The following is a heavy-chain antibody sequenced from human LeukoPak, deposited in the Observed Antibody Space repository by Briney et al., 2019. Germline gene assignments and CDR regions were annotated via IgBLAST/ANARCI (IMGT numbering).Heavy chain of an antibody. Sequence: GGSLRLSCAASGFTVSSNYMSWVRQAPGKGLEWVSVIYSGGSTYYADSVKGRFTISRDNSKNTVYLQMNSLRAEDTAVYYGAMHTYYYDSSGYYWGQGTLVTVSS. J-gene: IGHJ4*02. D-gene: IGHD3-22*01. CDR3: AMHTYYYDSSGYY. CDR1: GFTVSSNY. V-gene: IGHV3-66*02. CDR2: IYSGGST.